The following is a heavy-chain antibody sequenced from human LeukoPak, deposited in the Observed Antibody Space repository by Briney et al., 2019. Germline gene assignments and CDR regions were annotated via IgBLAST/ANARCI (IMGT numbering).Heavy chain of an antibody. CDR3: AREAGPGWQLQLGAFDI. V-gene: IGHV3-53*01. CDR2: IYSGGNT. J-gene: IGHJ3*02. Sequence: GGSLRLSCAASGFTVSSNYMSWVRQAPGKGLEWVSVIYSGGNTYYADSVKGRFTISRDNSKNTLYLQMNSLRAEDTAVYYCAREAGPGWQLQLGAFDIWGQGTMVTVSS. D-gene: IGHD6-6*01. CDR1: GFTVSSNY.